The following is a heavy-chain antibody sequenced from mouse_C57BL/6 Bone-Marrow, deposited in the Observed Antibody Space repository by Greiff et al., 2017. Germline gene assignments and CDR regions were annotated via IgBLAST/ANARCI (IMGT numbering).Heavy chain of an antibody. D-gene: IGHD1-1*01. CDR2: ILPSIGRT. V-gene: IGHV15-2*01. CDR3: ARRGVSYYYGSSFYWYFDV. J-gene: IGHJ1*03. Sequence: QVQLKQSGSELRSPGSSVKLSCKDFDSEVFPIAYMSWVRQKPGHGFEWIGGILPSIGRTIYGEKFEDTATLDADTLSNTAYLELNSLTSEDSAIYYCARRGVSYYYGSSFYWYFDVWGTGTTVTVSS. CDR1: DSEVFPIAY.